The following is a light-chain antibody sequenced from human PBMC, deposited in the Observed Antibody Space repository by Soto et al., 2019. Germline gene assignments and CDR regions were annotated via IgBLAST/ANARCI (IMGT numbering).Light chain of an antibody. CDR3: NSYAGNFL. V-gene: IGLV2-8*01. CDR2: EVS. Sequence: QSVLTQPPSASGSSGQSVTISCTGTSSDIGGYDYVSWYQQHPGKAPKLVIYEVSKRPSGVPDRFSGSKSGNTASLTVSGLQAEDEADYYCNSYAGNFLFGGGTKLTVL. CDR1: SSDIGGYDY. J-gene: IGLJ2*01.